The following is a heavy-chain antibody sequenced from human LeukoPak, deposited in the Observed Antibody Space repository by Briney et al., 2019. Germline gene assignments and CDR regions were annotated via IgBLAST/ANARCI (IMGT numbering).Heavy chain of an antibody. V-gene: IGHV3-20*04. CDR3: ARDMLLADAFDI. J-gene: IGHJ3*02. CDR2: INWNVGST. D-gene: IGHD3-10*02. Sequence: PGGSLRLSCAVSGFTFDDYAINWVRQAPGKGLEWVSNINWNVGSTGYGDSVKGRFTISGDNAKNSVFLQMHSLRADDTALYYCARDMLLADAFDIWGQGTMVIVSS. CDR1: GFTFDDYA.